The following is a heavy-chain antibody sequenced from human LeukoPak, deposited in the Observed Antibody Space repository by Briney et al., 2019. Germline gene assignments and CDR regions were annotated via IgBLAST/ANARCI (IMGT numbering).Heavy chain of an antibody. V-gene: IGHV4-59*05. CDR2: IYYSGST. D-gene: IGHD2-21*01. Sequence: SETLSLTCTVSGGSISSYYWSWIRQPAGKGLEWIGRIYYSGSTYYNPSLKSRVTISVDTSKNQFSLKLSSVTAADTAVYYCASTSYYYFDYWGQGTLVTVSS. CDR3: ASTSYYYFDY. CDR1: GGSISSYY. J-gene: IGHJ4*02.